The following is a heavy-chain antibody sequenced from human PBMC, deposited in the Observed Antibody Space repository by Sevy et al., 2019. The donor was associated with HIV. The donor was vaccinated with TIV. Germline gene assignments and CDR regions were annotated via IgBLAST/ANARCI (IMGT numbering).Heavy chain of an antibody. D-gene: IGHD6-13*01. CDR1: GFTFSSYG. CDR3: ARDNGIDTQQRLVHTGSWGFDY. CDR2: IWYDGSNK. Sequence: GGSLRLSCAASGFTFSSYGMHWVRQAPGKGLEWVAVIWYDGSNKYYADSVKGRFTISRDNSRNTLYLQMNSLRAEDTAGYYCARDNGIDTQQRLVHTGSWGFDYWGQGTLVTVSS. J-gene: IGHJ4*02. V-gene: IGHV3-33*01.